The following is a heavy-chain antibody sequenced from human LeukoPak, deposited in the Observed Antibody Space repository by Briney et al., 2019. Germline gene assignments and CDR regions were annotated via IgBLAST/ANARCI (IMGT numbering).Heavy chain of an antibody. CDR2: ISYDGSNK. CDR3: ARDGVAGPYYDILTGFFDY. Sequence: GGSLRLSCGASGFTFSNRAMSWVRQAPGKGLEWVAVISYDGSNKYYADSVKGRFTISRDNSKNTLYLQMNSLRAEDTAVYYCARDGVAGPYYDILTGFFDYWGQGTLVTVSS. J-gene: IGHJ4*02. D-gene: IGHD3-9*01. CDR1: GFTFSNRA. V-gene: IGHV3-30*04.